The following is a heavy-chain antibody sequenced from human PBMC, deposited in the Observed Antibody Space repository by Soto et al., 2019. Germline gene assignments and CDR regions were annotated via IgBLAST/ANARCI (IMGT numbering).Heavy chain of an antibody. CDR3: AREYGYSYGYGPFDY. V-gene: IGHV4-30-4*01. CDR2: IYYSGST. J-gene: IGHJ4*02. D-gene: IGHD5-18*01. Sequence: SSETLSLTCTVSGGSISSGDYYWSWIRQPPGKGLEWIGYIYYSGSTYYNPSLKSRVTISVDTSKNQFSLKLSSVTAADTAVYYCAREYGYSYGYGPFDYWGQGTLVTVSS. CDR1: GGSISSGDYY.